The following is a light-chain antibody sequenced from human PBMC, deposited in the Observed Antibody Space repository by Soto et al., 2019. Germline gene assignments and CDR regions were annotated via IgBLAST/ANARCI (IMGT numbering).Light chain of an antibody. Sequence: QSALTQPRSVSGSPGQSVTISCTGTSSDVGGYNYVSWYQQHPGKAPKLMIYDVSKRPSGVPDRFSGSKSGNTASLTISVLQAEDEADYYCCSSAGFYTFVFGNGTKVTVL. CDR3: CSSAGFYTFV. J-gene: IGLJ1*01. V-gene: IGLV2-11*01. CDR2: DVS. CDR1: SSDVGGYNY.